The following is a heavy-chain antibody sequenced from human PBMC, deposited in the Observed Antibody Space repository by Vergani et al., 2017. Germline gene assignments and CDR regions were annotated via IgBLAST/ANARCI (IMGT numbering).Heavy chain of an antibody. D-gene: IGHD3-16*02. J-gene: IGHJ6*02. CDR3: ARDLMITFRGVIAIHGYYYGMDV. Sequence: EVQLVESGGGLVKPGGSLRLSCAASGFTFSSYSMNWVRQAPGKGLEWVSSISSSSSYIYYADSVKGRFTISRDNAKNSLYLQMNSLRAEDTAVYYCARDLMITFRGVIAIHGYYYGMDVWGQGTTVTVSS. CDR1: GFTFSSYS. V-gene: IGHV3-21*01. CDR2: ISSSSSYI.